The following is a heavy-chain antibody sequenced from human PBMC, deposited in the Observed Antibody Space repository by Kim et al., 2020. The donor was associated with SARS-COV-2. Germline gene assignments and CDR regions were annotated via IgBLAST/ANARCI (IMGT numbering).Heavy chain of an antibody. J-gene: IGHJ3*02. D-gene: IGHD6-13*01. CDR1: GFTFSSYG. CDR2: ISNDGSHK. V-gene: IGHV3-30*18. Sequence: GGSLRLSCAASGFTFSSYGMHWVRQAPGKGLQWVAVISNDGSHKFYGDSVEGRFTISRDNSKNTLFLQMNSLRAEDTAVYYCAKAGDSSSWYFAFDIWGQGTMVTVSS. CDR3: AKAGDSSSWYFAFDI.